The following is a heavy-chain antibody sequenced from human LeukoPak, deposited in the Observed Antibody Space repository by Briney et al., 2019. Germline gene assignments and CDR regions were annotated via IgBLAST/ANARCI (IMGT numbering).Heavy chain of an antibody. D-gene: IGHD4-11*01. CDR2: ISSSGSTI. CDR1: GFTFSSYE. J-gene: IGHJ5*01. CDR3: AREKGSSNYDS. V-gene: IGHV3-48*03. Sequence: GGSMRLSCAASGFTFSSYEMNWVRQAPGKGLEWVSYISSSGSTIYYADSVKGRFTISRDNAKNSLYLQMNSLRAEDTAVYYCAREKGSSNYDSWGQGTLVTVSS.